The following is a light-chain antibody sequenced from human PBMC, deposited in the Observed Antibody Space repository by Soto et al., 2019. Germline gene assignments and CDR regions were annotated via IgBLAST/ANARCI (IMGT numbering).Light chain of an antibody. CDR2: EVS. V-gene: IGLV2-8*01. Sequence: QSALTQPPSASGSPGQSVTISCTGTSSDVGSYKFVSWYQQHPGKAPKLMMYEVSKRPSGVPDRFSGSKSGNTASLTVSGLQAEDEADYFCSSYAGFYTLVFGGGTKLTVL. CDR3: SSYAGFYTLV. J-gene: IGLJ3*02. CDR1: SSDVGSYKF.